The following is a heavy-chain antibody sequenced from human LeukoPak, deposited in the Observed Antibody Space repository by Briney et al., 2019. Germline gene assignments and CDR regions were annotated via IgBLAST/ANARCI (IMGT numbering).Heavy chain of an antibody. D-gene: IGHD3-22*01. CDR1: GGSFSGYY. CDR2: TNHSGST. J-gene: IGHJ6*02. CDR3: ARYDSSGYYHYYYYGMDV. Sequence: PSETLSLTCAVYGGSFSGYYWSWIRQPPGKGLEWIGETNHSGSTNYNPSLKSRVTISVDTSKNQFSLKLSSVTAADTAVYYCARYDSSGYYHYYYYGMDVWGQGTTVTVSS. V-gene: IGHV4-34*01.